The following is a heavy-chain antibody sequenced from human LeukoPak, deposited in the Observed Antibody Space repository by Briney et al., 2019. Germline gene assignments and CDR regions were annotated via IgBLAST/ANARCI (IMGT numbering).Heavy chain of an antibody. CDR1: GGSISSGGYY. J-gene: IGHJ4*02. CDR3: ARGITIFGVVITTYFDY. D-gene: IGHD3-3*01. V-gene: IGHV4-31*03. Sequence: PSETLSLTCTVSGGSISSGGYYWSWIRQHPGKGLEWIGYIYYSGSTYYNPSLKSRVTISVDTSKNQFSLKLSSVTAADTAVYYCARGITIFGVVITTYFDYWGQGTLVTVSS. CDR2: IYYSGST.